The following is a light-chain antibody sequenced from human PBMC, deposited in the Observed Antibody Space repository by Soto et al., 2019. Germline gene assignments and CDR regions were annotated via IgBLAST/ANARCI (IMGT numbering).Light chain of an antibody. J-gene: IGKJ1*01. V-gene: IGKV3-20*01. CDR3: QQYGTSPGT. CDR1: QTVRNNY. CDR2: DAS. Sequence: EFVLTQSPGTLSLSPGERATLSCRASQTVRNNYLAWYQQKPGQAPKLLIYDASSRATGIPDRFSGGGSGTDFILTISRLEPEDFAVYYCQQYGTSPGTFGQGTKVDI.